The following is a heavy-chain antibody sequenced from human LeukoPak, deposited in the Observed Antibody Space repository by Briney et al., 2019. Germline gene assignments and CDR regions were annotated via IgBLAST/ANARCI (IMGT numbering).Heavy chain of an antibody. Sequence: GGSLRLSCAVSGFIVSNNYMNWVRQAPGKGLEWVSLLYSAGATYYADSVKGRFTISRDNSRNTLYLQMNSLTAEDTAVYYCARVFEYSTSRGYFDYWGQGILVTVSS. CDR2: LYSAGAT. D-gene: IGHD6-6*01. CDR1: GFIVSNNY. CDR3: ARVFEYSTSRGYFDY. V-gene: IGHV3-53*01. J-gene: IGHJ4*02.